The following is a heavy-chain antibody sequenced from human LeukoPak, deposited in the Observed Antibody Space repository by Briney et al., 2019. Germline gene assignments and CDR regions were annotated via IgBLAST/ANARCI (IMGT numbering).Heavy chain of an antibody. V-gene: IGHV4-31*03. Sequence: PSETLSLTCTVSGGSISSGGYYWSWIRQHPGKGLEWIGYIYYSGSTYYNPSLKSRVTISVDTSKNQFSLKLSSVSAADTAVYYCASMPQGGGCSCGSYYFDYWGQGTLVTVSS. CDR1: GGSISSGGYY. CDR3: ASMPQGGGCSCGSYYFDY. CDR2: IYYSGST. J-gene: IGHJ4*02. D-gene: IGHD5-18*01.